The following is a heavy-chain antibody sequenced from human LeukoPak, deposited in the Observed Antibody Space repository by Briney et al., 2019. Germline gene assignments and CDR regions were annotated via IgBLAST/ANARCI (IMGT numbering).Heavy chain of an antibody. D-gene: IGHD3-22*01. CDR2: IYYSGST. Sequence: SETLSLTCTVSGGSVSSGSYYGIWVRQPPGEGVVWIGYIYYSGSTDYKPSLKSRVTISVDKSKNQFSLKLSSVTAEDTAVYYCARPLATMIVDWGQGTMVTVSS. CDR3: ARPLATMIVD. V-gene: IGHV4-61*01. J-gene: IGHJ3*01. CDR1: GGSVSSGSYY.